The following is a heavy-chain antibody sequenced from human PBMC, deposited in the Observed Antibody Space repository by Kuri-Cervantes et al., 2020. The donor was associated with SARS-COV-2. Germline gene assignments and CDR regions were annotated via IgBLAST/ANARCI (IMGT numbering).Heavy chain of an antibody. J-gene: IGHJ4*02. CDR2: INPNSGGT. CDR3: ARVGLWRLLNPFFDY. D-gene: IGHD5-18*01. Sequence: ASVKVSCKASGYTFTGYYMHWVRQAPGQGLEWMGWINPNSGGTNYAQKFQGRVTMTRDTSISTAYMELSRLRSDDTAVYYCARVGLWRLLNPFFDYWGQGTLVTVYS. CDR1: GYTFTGYY. V-gene: IGHV1-2*02.